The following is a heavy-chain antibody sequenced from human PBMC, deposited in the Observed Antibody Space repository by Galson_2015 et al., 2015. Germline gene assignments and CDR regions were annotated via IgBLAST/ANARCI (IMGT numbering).Heavy chain of an antibody. CDR2: ISYDGSNK. CDR1: GFTFSSYG. V-gene: IGHV3-30*18. D-gene: IGHD3-22*01. CDR3: AKGEDDDSSGYSLYYYYGMDV. J-gene: IGHJ6*02. Sequence: SLRLSCAASGFTFSSYGMHWVRQAPGKGLEWVAVISYDGSNKYYADSVKGRFTISRDNSKNTLYLQMNSLRAEDTAVYYCAKGEDDDSSGYSLYYYYGMDVWGQGTTVTVSS.